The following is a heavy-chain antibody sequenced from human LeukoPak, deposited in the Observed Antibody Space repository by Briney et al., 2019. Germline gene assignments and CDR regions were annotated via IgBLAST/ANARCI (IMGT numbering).Heavy chain of an antibody. CDR3: ARDGSSGSQSPNSDFDY. D-gene: IGHD1-26*01. V-gene: IGHV1-69-2*01. J-gene: IGHJ4*02. CDR2: VDPEDGET. Sequence: ASVKVSCTVSGYTFTDYYMHWVQQAPGKGLEWMGLVDPEDGETIYAEKFQGRVTITADTSTDTAYMELSSLRSEDTAVYYCARDGSSGSQSPNSDFDYWGQGTLVTVSS. CDR1: GYTFTDYY.